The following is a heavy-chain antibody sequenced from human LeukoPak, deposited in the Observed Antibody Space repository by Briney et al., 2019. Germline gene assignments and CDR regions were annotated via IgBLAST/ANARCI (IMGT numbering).Heavy chain of an antibody. CDR1: GFTFSSYA. CDR2: IGGSGGST. D-gene: IGHD3-10*01. CDR3: AKGHITMVRGVIPTLFDY. Sequence: QSGGSLRLSCAASGFTFSSYAMSWVRQAPGKGLEWVSAIGGSGGSTYYADSVKGRFTISRDNSKNTLYLQMNSLRAEDTAVYYCAKGHITMVRGVIPTLFDYWGQGTLVTVSS. V-gene: IGHV3-23*01. J-gene: IGHJ4*02.